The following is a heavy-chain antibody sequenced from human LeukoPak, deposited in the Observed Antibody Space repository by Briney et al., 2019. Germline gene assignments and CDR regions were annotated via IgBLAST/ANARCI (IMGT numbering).Heavy chain of an antibody. D-gene: IGHD2-2*01. CDR1: GFTFSHYA. CDR2: ITAGST. CDR3: AKGGTGCCSSISCLSFFDY. J-gene: IGHJ4*02. V-gene: IGHV3-23*01. Sequence: GGSLRLSCAASGFTFSHYAMSWVRQAPGKGLEWVSTITAGSTYYADSVKGRFTISRDNSKNTLYLQMNSLRAEDTAVYYCAKGGTGCCSSISCLSFFDYWGQGTLVTVSS.